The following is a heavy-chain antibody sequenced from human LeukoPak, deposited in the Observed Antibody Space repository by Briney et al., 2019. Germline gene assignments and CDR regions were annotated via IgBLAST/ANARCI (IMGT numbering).Heavy chain of an antibody. J-gene: IGHJ4*02. Sequence: ASVKVSCKASGYTFGGYSINWVRQAPGQGLAWLGWVNTYSGDTKYSQKFQGRVTLTTDSSTGTAYMELTRLRSDDTAIYFCARGRAAADDFDLWGQGTPVTVSS. CDR2: VNTYSGDT. CDR1: GYTFGGYS. CDR3: ARGRAAADDFDL. D-gene: IGHD6-13*01. V-gene: IGHV1-18*01.